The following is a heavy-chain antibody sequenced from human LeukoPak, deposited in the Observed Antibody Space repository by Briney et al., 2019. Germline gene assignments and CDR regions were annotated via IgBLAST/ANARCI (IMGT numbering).Heavy chain of an antibody. V-gene: IGHV1-18*04. CDR2: ISAYNGNT. Sequence: ASVKVSCKASGYTFTSYGISWVRQAPGQGLEWMGWISAYNGNTNYAQKLQGRVTMTTDTPTSTAYMELRSLRSDDTAVYYCARVHSSGWYLESWYFDLWGRGTLVTVSS. CDR1: GYTFTSYG. CDR3: ARVHSSGWYLESWYFDL. J-gene: IGHJ2*01. D-gene: IGHD6-19*01.